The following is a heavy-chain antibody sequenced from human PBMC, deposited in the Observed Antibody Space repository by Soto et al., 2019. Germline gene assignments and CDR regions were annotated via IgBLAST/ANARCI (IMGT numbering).Heavy chain of an antibody. Sequence: SETLSLTCTVSGGSISTHYWNWVRQPPGKGLEWIGYIDYKGNTKYNPSLKSRVTTSVDTSNNQFSLNLNSVTAADTAVYHCARDEIQRHGSGSYYRFDPWGQGTLVTVSS. J-gene: IGHJ5*02. CDR2: IDYKGNT. CDR1: GGSISTHY. V-gene: IGHV4-59*11. D-gene: IGHD3-10*01. CDR3: ARDEIQRHGSGSYYRFDP.